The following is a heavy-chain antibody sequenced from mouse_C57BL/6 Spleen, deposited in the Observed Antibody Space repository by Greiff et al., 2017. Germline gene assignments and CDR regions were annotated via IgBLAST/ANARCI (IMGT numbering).Heavy chain of an antibody. Sequence: QVQLQQSGAELVKPGASVKMSCKASGYTFTSYWMHWVKQRPGQGLEWIGEIDPSDRYTNYNLKFKGKATVTADTSSSTAYMQLSSLTSEDSAVYYCARYGGRNYYAMDYWGQGTSVTVSS. D-gene: IGHD1-1*01. V-gene: IGHV1-50*01. CDR3: ARYGGRNYYAMDY. J-gene: IGHJ4*01. CDR1: GYTFTSYW. CDR2: IDPSDRYT.